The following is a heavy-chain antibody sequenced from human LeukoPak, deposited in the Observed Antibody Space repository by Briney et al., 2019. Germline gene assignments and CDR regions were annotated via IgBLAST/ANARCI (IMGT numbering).Heavy chain of an antibody. Sequence: ASVKVSCKASGYTFTSYYMHWVRQAPGQGLEWMGWINPNSGGTNYAQKFQGRVTMTRDTSISTAYMELSRLRSDDTAVYYCARVKAGPAGTGWGAFDIWGQGTMVTVSS. CDR2: INPNSGGT. V-gene: IGHV1-2*02. CDR1: GYTFTSYY. CDR3: ARVKAGPAGTGWGAFDI. D-gene: IGHD6-19*01. J-gene: IGHJ3*02.